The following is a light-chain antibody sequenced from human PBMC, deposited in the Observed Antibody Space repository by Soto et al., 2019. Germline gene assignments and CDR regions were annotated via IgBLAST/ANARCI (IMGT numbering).Light chain of an antibody. CDR1: QSVSNN. J-gene: IGKJ1*01. V-gene: IGKV3-15*01. Sequence: ETVMTQSPATLSVSPGEKVTLSCRASQSVSNNLAWYQQKPGQAPRLLIYAASTRAIDVPARFSGSGSGTEFTLTVSSLQSEDFAIYYCQQYLDWRGFGQGTKVESK. CDR3: QQYLDWRG. CDR2: AAS.